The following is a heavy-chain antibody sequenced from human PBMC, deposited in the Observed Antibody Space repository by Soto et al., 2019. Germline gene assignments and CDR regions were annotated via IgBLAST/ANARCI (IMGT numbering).Heavy chain of an antibody. D-gene: IGHD3-10*01. Sequence: PSQTLSLTCAISGDSVTSSSAAWNWIRKSPSRGLEWLGRTYYRAKWYNDYADSVKSRITINPDTSKNQFSLQLNSVTPEDTAVYYCARDQGRSGYYYGLDVWGQGTTVTAP. V-gene: IGHV6-1*01. CDR2: TYYRAKWYN. CDR3: ARDQGRSGYYYGLDV. CDR1: GDSVTSSSAA. J-gene: IGHJ6*02.